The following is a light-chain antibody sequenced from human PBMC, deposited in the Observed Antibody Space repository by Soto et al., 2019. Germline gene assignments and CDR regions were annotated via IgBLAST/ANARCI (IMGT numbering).Light chain of an antibody. CDR2: GAS. CDR3: QQYGSSPKT. J-gene: IGKJ1*01. Sequence: EIVLTQSPGTLSLSPGERATLSCRASQSVSSSYLAWYQHKPGQAPRLLIYGASSRDPGIPDRFSGSGSGTDFTLTISRLETEDFAVYYCQQYGSSPKTFGQGTKVAIK. V-gene: IGKV3-20*01. CDR1: QSVSSSY.